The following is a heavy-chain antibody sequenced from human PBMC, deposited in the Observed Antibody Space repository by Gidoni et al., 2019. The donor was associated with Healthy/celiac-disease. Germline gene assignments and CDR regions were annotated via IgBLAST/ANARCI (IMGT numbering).Heavy chain of an antibody. CDR3: ARGHDYGDYGSRG. D-gene: IGHD4-17*01. Sequence: EVQLVESGGGLVKPGGSLRLSCEASGFTFSSYSMNWVRQAPGKGLEWVSSISSSSSYIYYADSVKGRFTISRDNAKNSLYLQMNSLSAEDTAVYYCARGHDYGDYGSRGWGQGTLVTVSS. CDR2: ISSSSSYI. V-gene: IGHV3-21*01. CDR1: GFTFSSYS. J-gene: IGHJ4*02.